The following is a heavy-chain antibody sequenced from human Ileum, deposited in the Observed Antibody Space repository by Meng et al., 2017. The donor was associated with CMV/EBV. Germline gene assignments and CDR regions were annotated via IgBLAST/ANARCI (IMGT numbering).Heavy chain of an antibody. J-gene: IGHJ6*02. D-gene: IGHD5-12*01. CDR1: GFTFVHYG. Sequence: GASLKISCAASGFTFVHYGMSGVRQAPGKGLEYVSAITWNGGSTDYADSVKGRFTITRDNAKNSLYLQMNSLRAEDTALYYCAGYIVDNEDGVWGQGTTVTVSS. V-gene: IGHV3-20*04. CDR2: ITWNGGST. CDR3: AGYIVDNEDGV.